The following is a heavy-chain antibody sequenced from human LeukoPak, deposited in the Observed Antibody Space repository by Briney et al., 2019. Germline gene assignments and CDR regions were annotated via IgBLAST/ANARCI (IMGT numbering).Heavy chain of an antibody. V-gene: IGHV1-2*06. CDR3: ARRYYYDSSGYLGDAFDI. D-gene: IGHD3-22*01. J-gene: IGHJ3*02. CDR1: GYTFTGYY. CDR2: INPNSGGT. Sequence: ASVKVPCKASGYTFTGYYMHWVRQAPGQGLEWMGRINPNSGGTNYAQKFQGRVTMTRDTSISTAYMELSRLRSDDTAVYYCARRYYYDSSGYLGDAFDIWGQGTMVTVSS.